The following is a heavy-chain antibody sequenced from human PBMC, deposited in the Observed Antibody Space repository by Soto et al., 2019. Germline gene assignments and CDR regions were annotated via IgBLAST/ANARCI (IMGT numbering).Heavy chain of an antibody. D-gene: IGHD5-12*01. J-gene: IGHJ3*02. CDR1: GFTFSSYS. Sequence: GGSLRLSCAASGFTFSSYSMNWVRQAPGKGLEWVSSISSSSYIYYTDSVKGRFTISRDNAKNSLYLQMNSLRAEDTAVYYCARDLFSTAEYSGYDTDAFDIWGQGTMVTVSS. V-gene: IGHV3-21*01. CDR3: ARDLFSTAEYSGYDTDAFDI. CDR2: ISSSSYI.